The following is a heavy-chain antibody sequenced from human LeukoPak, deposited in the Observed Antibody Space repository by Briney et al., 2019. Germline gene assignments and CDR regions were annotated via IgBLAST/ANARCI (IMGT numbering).Heavy chain of an antibody. V-gene: IGHV4-38-2*01. Sequence: PSETLSLTCAVSGYSISRGYYWGWIRQAPGKGLEWIGSIYQSGSTYYNPSLKRRGTISVNTSQNQFSLKLSSVTAADTAVYYCARHVSSSSDWFDPWGQGTLVTVSS. CDR1: GYSISRGYY. J-gene: IGHJ5*02. D-gene: IGHD6-13*01. CDR2: IYQSGST. CDR3: ARHVSSSSDWFDP.